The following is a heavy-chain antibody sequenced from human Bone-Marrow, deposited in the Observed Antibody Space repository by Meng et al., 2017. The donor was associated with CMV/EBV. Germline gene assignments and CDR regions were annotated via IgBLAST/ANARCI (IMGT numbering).Heavy chain of an antibody. CDR1: GFTFSSYA. CDR3: ARWVVPAARGRFDP. CDR2: ISYDGSNK. J-gene: IGHJ5*02. V-gene: IGHV3-30-3*01. D-gene: IGHD2-2*01. Sequence: GGSLRLSCAASGFTFSSYAMHWVRQAPGKGLEWVAVISYDGSNKYYADSVKGRFTISRDNSKNTLYLQMNSLRAEDTAVYYCARWVVPAARGRFDPWGQGTLVTVSS.